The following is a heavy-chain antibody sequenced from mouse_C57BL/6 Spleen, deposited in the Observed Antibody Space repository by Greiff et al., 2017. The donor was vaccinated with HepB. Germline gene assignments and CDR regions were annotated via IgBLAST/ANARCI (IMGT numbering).Heavy chain of an antibody. D-gene: IGHD1-1*02. CDR1: GYTFTDHT. Sequence: VQLQESDAELVKPGASVKISCKVSGYTFTDHTIHWMKQRPEQGLEWIGYIYPRDGSTKYNEKFKGKATLTADKSSTTAYMQLNSLTSEDSAVYFCARMYYGHGGPGYFDYWGQGTTLTVSS. V-gene: IGHV1-78*01. CDR2: IYPRDGST. J-gene: IGHJ2*01. CDR3: ARMYYGHGGPGYFDY.